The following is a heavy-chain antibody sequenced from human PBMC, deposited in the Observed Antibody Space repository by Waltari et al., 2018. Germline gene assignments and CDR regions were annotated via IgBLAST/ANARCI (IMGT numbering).Heavy chain of an antibody. D-gene: IGHD6-25*01. Sequence: QVQLQQWGAGLLKPSETLSLTCAVYGGSFSGYYWSWIRQPPGKGLEWIGEINHSGSTNYNPSLKSRVTISVDTSKNQFSLKLSSVTAADTAVYYCARGAPSTPLSRRRYFDYWAREPWSPSPQ. CDR1: GGSFSGYY. CDR3: ARGAPSTPLSRRRYFDY. CDR2: INHSGST. V-gene: IGHV4-34*01. J-gene: IGHJ4*02.